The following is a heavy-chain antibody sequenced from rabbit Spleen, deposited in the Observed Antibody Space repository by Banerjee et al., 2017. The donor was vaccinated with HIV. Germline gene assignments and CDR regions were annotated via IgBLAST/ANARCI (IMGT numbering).Heavy chain of an antibody. CDR3: ARDTSSSFSSYGMDL. CDR2: INAVTGKA. CDR1: GVSFSNKAV. D-gene: IGHD1-1*01. V-gene: IGHV1S45*01. J-gene: IGHJ6*01. Sequence: QEQLEESGGGLVKPEGSLTLTCKASGVSFSNKAVMCWVRQAPGKGLEWIACINAVTGKAVYASWAKGRSTFSKTSSTTVTLQMTRLTAADTATYFCARDTSSSFSSYGMDLWGPGTLVTVS.